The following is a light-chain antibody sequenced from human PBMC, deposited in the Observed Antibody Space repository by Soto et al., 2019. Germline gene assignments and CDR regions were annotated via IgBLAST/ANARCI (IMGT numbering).Light chain of an antibody. CDR1: QSVSSN. CDR3: QQYNNWPPGT. CDR2: GAS. Sequence: EIVMTQSPATLSVSPGERATLSCRASQSVSSNLAWYQQKPGQAPRLLSYGASTRATRIPARFSDSGSGTELTLTLTSLQSEDFAVHYCQQYNNWPPGTFGQGTRVEIK. V-gene: IGKV3-15*01. J-gene: IGKJ1*01.